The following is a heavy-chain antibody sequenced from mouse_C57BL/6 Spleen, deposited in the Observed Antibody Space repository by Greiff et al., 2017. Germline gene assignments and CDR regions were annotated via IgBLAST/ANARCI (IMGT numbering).Heavy chain of an antibody. V-gene: IGHV1-4*01. CDR3: ARDGYDPFDY. Sequence: VQLQQSGAELARPGASVTMSCKASGYTFTSYTMHWVKQRPGQGLEWIGYINPSSGYTKYNQKFKDKATLTADKSSSTAYMQLSSLTAEDSAVYYWARDGYDPFDYWGQGTTLTVSS. CDR1: GYTFTSYT. J-gene: IGHJ2*01. CDR2: INPSSGYT. D-gene: IGHD2-2*01.